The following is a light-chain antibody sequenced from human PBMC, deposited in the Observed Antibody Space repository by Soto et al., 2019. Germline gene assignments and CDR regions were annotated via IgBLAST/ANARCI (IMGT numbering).Light chain of an antibody. V-gene: IGKV3-20*01. CDR1: QSVSSSY. Sequence: EIVLTQSPGTLSLSPGERATLSCRASQSVSSSYLAWYQQKPGQAPRLLIYGASSRATGIPDRFSGSGSGTDFTLTNNRLEPGDFAVYFCQQYGTSPYTFGQGTKLEIK. CDR3: QQYGTSPYT. CDR2: GAS. J-gene: IGKJ2*01.